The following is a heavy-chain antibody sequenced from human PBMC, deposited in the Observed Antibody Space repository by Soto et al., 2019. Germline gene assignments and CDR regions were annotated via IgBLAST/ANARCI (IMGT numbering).Heavy chain of an antibody. CDR1: GGSISSSDW. J-gene: IGHJ6*02. CDR2: INHSGRT. D-gene: IGHD7-27*01. CDR3: ARDWDYYGMDV. Sequence: PSETLSLTCAVSGGSISSSDWWTWVRQTPGKGLEWIGEINHSGRTNYNPSLKSRVTISVDKSKSQFSLRLSSVSAADTAVYFCARDWDYYGMDVWGQGTTVTVSS. V-gene: IGHV4-4*02.